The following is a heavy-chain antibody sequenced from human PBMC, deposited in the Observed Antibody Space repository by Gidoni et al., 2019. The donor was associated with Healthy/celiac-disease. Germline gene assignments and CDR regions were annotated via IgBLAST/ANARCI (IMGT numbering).Heavy chain of an antibody. CDR1: GRSISSGGYY. Sequence: QVQLQESGPGLVKPSQTLSLTCTVSGRSISSGGYYWSWIRQHPGKGLEWIGYIYYSGSTYYNPSLKSRVTISVDTSKNQFSLKLSSVTAADTAVYYCATTAYCGGDCYSDYWGQGTLVTVSS. D-gene: IGHD2-21*02. CDR3: ATTAYCGGDCYSDY. V-gene: IGHV4-31*03. J-gene: IGHJ4*02. CDR2: IYYSGST.